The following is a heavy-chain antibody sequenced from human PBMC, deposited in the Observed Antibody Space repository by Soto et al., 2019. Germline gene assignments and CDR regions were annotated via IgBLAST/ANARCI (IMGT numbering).Heavy chain of an antibody. CDR1: GFTFSSYA. CDR2: ISGSGGST. CDR3: AKSDTFIYSYGSNVH. Sequence: PGGSLRLSCAASGFTFSSYAMSWVRQAPGKGLEWVSAISGSGGSTYYADSVKGRFTIPRDNSKNTLYLQMNSLRAEDTAVYYCAKSDTFIYSYGSNVHWGQGTLVTVSS. D-gene: IGHD5-18*01. V-gene: IGHV3-23*01. J-gene: IGHJ4*02.